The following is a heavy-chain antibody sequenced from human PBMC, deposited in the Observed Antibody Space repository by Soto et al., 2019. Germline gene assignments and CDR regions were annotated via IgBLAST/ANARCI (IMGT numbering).Heavy chain of an antibody. D-gene: IGHD3-9*01. Sequence: QVQLQESGPGLVKPSGTLSLTCAVSSGSISSSNWWSWVRQPPGKGLEWIGEIYHSGSTNYNPSLKSRVTISVDKSKNQFSLKLSAVTAADTAVYYCARVMTGYYSGGYFDYWGQGTLVTVSS. J-gene: IGHJ4*02. CDR2: IYHSGST. V-gene: IGHV4-4*02. CDR3: ARVMTGYYSGGYFDY. CDR1: SGSISSSNW.